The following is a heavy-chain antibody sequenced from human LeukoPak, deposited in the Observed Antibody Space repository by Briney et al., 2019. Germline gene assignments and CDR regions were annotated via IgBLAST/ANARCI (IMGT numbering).Heavy chain of an antibody. Sequence: GGSLRLSCAASNFVFSTYAMTWIRQAPGQGLEWVSSISVLGFDTSYADSVKGRFTISRDNSQSTLFLQMNSLRAEDTAVYYCTKDPNGDYVGAFDFWGQGTMVTVSS. V-gene: IGHV3-23*01. D-gene: IGHD4-17*01. CDR1: NFVFSTYA. J-gene: IGHJ3*01. CDR3: TKDPNGDYVGAFDF. CDR2: ISVLGFDT.